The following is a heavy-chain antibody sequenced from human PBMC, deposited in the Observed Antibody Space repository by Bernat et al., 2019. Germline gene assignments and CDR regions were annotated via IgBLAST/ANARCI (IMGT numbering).Heavy chain of an antibody. Sequence: EVQLLESGGGLVQPGGSLRLSCAASGFTFTSYAMSWVRQAPGKGLEWVSAISVSGGSTNYAASVKGRFTMSRDNSKNTLYLQMNSLRAEDTAVYYCAKDDCAGDCHYWYFDLWGRGTLVTVSS. CDR1: GFTFTSYA. J-gene: IGHJ2*01. CDR3: AKDDCAGDCHYWYFDL. D-gene: IGHD2-21*02. V-gene: IGHV3-23*01. CDR2: ISVSGGST.